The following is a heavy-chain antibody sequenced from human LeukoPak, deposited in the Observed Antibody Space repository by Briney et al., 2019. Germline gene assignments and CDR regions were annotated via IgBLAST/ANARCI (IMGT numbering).Heavy chain of an antibody. Sequence: PGGSLRLSCAASGITVSSKYMSWVRQAPGKGLEWVSVMQSGGSTYYADSVKGRLTISRDNSKNTLYLQMNSLRVEDTAVYYCARDGGAGWHFDLWGRGTLVTVSS. CDR2: MQSGGST. CDR1: GITVSSKY. V-gene: IGHV3-53*01. CDR3: ARDGGAGWHFDL. J-gene: IGHJ2*01. D-gene: IGHD3-16*01.